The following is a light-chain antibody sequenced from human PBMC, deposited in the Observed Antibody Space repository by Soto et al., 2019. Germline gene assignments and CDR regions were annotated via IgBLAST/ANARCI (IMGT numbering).Light chain of an antibody. J-gene: IGLJ1*01. Sequence: QPPLTQPTSASASPGQSVTISCTGTSNDVGYYDYVSRYQQYPGKAPKLMIYEVNKRPSGAPDRFSGSKSGNTAFLTVSGLRAEDEAEYHCSSYAGSNNFVFGTGTKVTVL. CDR1: SNDVGYYDY. CDR3: SSYAGSNNFV. CDR2: EVN. V-gene: IGLV2-8*01.